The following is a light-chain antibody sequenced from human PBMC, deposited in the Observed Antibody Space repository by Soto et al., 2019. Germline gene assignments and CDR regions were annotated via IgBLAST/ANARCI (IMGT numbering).Light chain of an antibody. J-gene: IGKJ1*01. Sequence: DIQMTQSHSTLSASVGDRVTITCRASQSISSWLAWYQQKPGKAPKLLIYDASSLESGVPSRFSGSGSGTEFTLTISSLQPDDFATYYCQQYNSYSWTFGQGNQVEIK. V-gene: IGKV1-5*01. CDR2: DAS. CDR1: QSISSW. CDR3: QQYNSYSWT.